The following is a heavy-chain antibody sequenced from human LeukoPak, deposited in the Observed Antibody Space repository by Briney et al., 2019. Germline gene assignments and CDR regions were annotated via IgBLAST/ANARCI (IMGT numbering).Heavy chain of an antibody. CDR3: ARVSYSSGYYYMDV. D-gene: IGHD6-19*01. CDR1: GGSISSYY. J-gene: IGHJ6*03. Sequence: SETLSLTCTVSGGSISSYYWSWIRQPPGKGLEWIGYIYYSGNTNYNPSLKSRVTISVDTSKNQFSLKLSSVTAADTAVYYCARVSYSSGYYYMDVWGKGTTVTVSS. V-gene: IGHV4-59*01. CDR2: IYYSGNT.